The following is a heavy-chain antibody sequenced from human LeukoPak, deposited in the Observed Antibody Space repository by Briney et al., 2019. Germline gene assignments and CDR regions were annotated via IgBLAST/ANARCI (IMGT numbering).Heavy chain of an antibody. CDR2: ISYDERNK. D-gene: IGHD2-2*01. Sequence: EPGGSLRLSCEASGFTFNTYGMHWVRQAPGKGLEWLAVISYDERNKYYADSVKGRFTISRDHSKNTLYLQMSSLRPEDTAVYYCANGAVYCTSPKYPTGSAPSCFAHWGQGTLVTVSS. CDR3: ANGAVYCTSPKYPTGSAPSCFAH. V-gene: IGHV3-30*18. J-gene: IGHJ4*02. CDR1: GFTFNTYG.